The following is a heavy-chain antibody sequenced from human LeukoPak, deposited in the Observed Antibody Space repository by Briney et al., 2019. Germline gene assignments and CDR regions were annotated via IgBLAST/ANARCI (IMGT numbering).Heavy chain of an antibody. D-gene: IGHD3-9*01. Sequence: ASVKVSCKASGYTFTSYGISWVRQAPGQGLEWMGWISAYNGNTNYAQKLQGRVTMTTDTSTSTAYMELRSLRSDDTAVYYCARSLSSDILTGRCIDYWGQGTLVTVSS. CDR2: ISAYNGNT. V-gene: IGHV1-18*01. CDR3: ARSLSSDILTGRCIDY. J-gene: IGHJ4*02. CDR1: GYTFTSYG.